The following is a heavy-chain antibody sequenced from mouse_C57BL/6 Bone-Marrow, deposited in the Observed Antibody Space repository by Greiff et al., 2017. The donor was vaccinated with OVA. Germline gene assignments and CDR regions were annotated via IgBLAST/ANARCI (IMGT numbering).Heavy chain of an antibody. CDR3: ARTYGYDVGWYFDV. CDR2: IWSGGST. Sequence: VKLMESGPGLVQPSQSLSITCTVSGFSLTSYGVHWVRQSPGKGLEWLGVIWSGGSTDYNAAFISRLSISKDNSKSQVFFKMNSLQADDTAIYYCARTYGYDVGWYFDVWGTGTTVTVSS. D-gene: IGHD2-2*01. J-gene: IGHJ1*03. V-gene: IGHV2-2*01. CDR1: GFSLTSYG.